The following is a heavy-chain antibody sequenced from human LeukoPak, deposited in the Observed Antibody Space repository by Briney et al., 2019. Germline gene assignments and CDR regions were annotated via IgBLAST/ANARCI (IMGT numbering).Heavy chain of an antibody. V-gene: IGHV3-7*01. Sequence: GGSLRLSCAASGFSXSTYWMSGVRQAPGKGLEWVANIKQDGSEKYYVDSAKGRFTIPRDNAKNSLYLQMNSLTAEDTAVYYCATDLGSSRPNFWGQGILVTVSS. J-gene: IGHJ4*02. D-gene: IGHD6-13*01. CDR1: GFSXSTYW. CDR2: IKQDGSEK. CDR3: ATDLGSSRPNF.